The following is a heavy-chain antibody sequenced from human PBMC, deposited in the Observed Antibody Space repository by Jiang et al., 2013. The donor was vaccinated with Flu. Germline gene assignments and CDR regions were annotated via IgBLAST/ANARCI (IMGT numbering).Heavy chain of an antibody. Sequence: SGLVKPSQTLSLTCTVSGDSMSSGGYSWSWIRQPPGEALEWIGFIFHSGTTSYNPPLKSRVIIAADRSKNQFSLRLYSVTAADTAVYYCARAAITGTPLFDYWGQGTLVIVSS. CDR3: ARAAITGTPLFDY. J-gene: IGHJ4*02. V-gene: IGHV4-30-2*01. CDR1: GDSMSSGGYS. CDR2: IFHSGTT. D-gene: IGHD1-20*01.